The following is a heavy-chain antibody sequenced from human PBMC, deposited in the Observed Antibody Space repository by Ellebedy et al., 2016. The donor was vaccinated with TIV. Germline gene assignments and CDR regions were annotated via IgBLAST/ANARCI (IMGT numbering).Heavy chain of an antibody. CDR3: ARDVGIAVAGTGGMDV. V-gene: IGHV1-2*02. CDR1: GYTFTGYY. J-gene: IGHJ6*02. D-gene: IGHD6-19*01. CDR2: INPNSGGT. Sequence: AASVKVSCKASGYTFTGYYMHWVRQAPGQGLEWMGWINPNSGGTNYAQKFQGRVTMTRYTSISTAYMELSSLRSEDTAVYYCARDVGIAVAGTGGMDVWGQGTTVTVSS.